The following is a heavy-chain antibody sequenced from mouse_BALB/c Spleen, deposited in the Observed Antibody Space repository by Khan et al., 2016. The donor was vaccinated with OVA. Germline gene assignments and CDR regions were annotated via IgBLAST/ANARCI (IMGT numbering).Heavy chain of an antibody. V-gene: IGHV3-2*02. CDR1: GYSITSDYA. CDR2: ISYSGNT. Sequence: EVELVESGPGLVKPSQSLSLTCTVTGYSITSDYAWNWIRQFPGNKLEWMGYISYSGNTKYNPSLKSRISITRDTSKNQFFLQLNFLTIEDTATYYCARIQGGDFDYWGQGTTLTVSS. J-gene: IGHJ2*01. D-gene: IGHD3-2*02. CDR3: ARIQGGDFDY.